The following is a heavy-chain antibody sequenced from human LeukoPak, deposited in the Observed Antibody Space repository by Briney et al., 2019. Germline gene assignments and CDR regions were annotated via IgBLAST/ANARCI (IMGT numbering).Heavy chain of an antibody. D-gene: IGHD3-22*01. Sequence: GGSLRLPCAASGFTFSSYAMSWVRQAPGKGLEWVSAISGSGGSTYYADSVKGRFTISRDNSKNTLFLQMNSLRAEDTAVYYCARALGSGYPNYYYYYMDVWGKGTTVTVSS. CDR3: ARALGSGYPNYYYYYMDV. J-gene: IGHJ6*03. CDR2: ISGSGGST. V-gene: IGHV3-23*01. CDR1: GFTFSSYA.